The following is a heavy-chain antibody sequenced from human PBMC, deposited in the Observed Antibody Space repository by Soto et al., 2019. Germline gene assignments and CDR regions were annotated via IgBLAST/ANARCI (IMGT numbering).Heavy chain of an antibody. CDR2: IDPSDSYT. V-gene: IGHV5-10-1*01. CDR1: GYSFTSYW. CDR3: AIDRYSGYDSDYYYYGMDV. D-gene: IGHD5-12*01. J-gene: IGHJ6*02. Sequence: SLKISCKGSGYSFTSYWISWVRQMPGKGLEWMGRIDPSDSYTNYSPSFQGHVTISADKSISTAYLQWSSLKASDTAMYYCAIDRYSGYDSDYYYYGMDVWGQGTTVTVSS.